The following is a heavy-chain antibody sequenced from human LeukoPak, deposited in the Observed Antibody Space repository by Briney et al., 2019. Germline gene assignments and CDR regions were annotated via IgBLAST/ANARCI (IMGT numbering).Heavy chain of an antibody. Sequence: GGSVKVSCKASGYTFTSYAMNWVRQAPGQGLEWTGWINTNTGNPTYAQGFTGRFVFSLDTSVSTAYLQISSLKAEDTAVYYCARRGYCSSTSCYWLDWFDPWGQGTLVTVSS. CDR1: GYTFTSYA. V-gene: IGHV7-4-1*02. CDR2: INTNTGNP. CDR3: ARRGYCSSTSCYWLDWFDP. D-gene: IGHD2-2*01. J-gene: IGHJ5*02.